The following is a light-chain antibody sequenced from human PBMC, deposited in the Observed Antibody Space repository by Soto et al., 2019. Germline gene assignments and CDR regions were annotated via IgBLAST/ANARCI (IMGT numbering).Light chain of an antibody. CDR3: LSYTSTSTLVR. Sequence: QSALTQPASVSGSPGQSITISCTGTSSDIGGYKYVSWYQQHPGKAPNLMIYDVSNPPQGVSNRFLGSKPANTASLTISGPQTDDEADYYCLSYTSTSTLVRFGGGTRLTVL. CDR1: SSDIGGYKY. J-gene: IGLJ2*01. V-gene: IGLV2-14*01. CDR2: DVS.